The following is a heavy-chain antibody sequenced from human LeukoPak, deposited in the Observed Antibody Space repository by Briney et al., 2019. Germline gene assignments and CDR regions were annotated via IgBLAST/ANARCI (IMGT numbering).Heavy chain of an antibody. CDR3: AKDTGPFYGSGSYPDY. D-gene: IGHD3-10*01. CDR1: GFTFSSYA. V-gene: IGHV3-23*01. J-gene: IGHJ4*02. CDR2: ISGSGGST. Sequence: GGSLRLSCAASGFTFSSYAMSWVRQAPGKGLEWVSAISGSGGSTYYADSVKGRFTISRDNSKNTLYLQMNSLRAEDTAVYYCAKDTGPFYGSGSYPDYWGQGTLVTVSS.